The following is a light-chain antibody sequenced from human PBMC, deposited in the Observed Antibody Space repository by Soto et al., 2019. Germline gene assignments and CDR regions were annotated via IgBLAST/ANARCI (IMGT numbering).Light chain of an antibody. Sequence: IVMTQSPATLSVSLGERVTLSCRASRSAGNNLAWYQQRVGQAPRLVIFDPSTRATGIPARFSGSGSETEFTLTINSLQAEDFAVYYCQHYNNWVLTFGGGTKVEIK. CDR3: QHYNNWVLT. V-gene: IGKV3D-15*01. CDR1: RSAGNN. CDR2: DPS. J-gene: IGKJ4*01.